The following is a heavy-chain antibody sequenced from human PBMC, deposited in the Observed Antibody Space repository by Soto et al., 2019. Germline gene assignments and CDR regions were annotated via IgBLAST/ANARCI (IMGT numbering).Heavy chain of an antibody. D-gene: IGHD3-22*01. J-gene: IGHJ4*02. CDR2: IYHTGST. CDR1: GGSVSSHNSY. V-gene: IGHV4-61*01. CDR3: ARGTDRSKSGY. Sequence: QVQLQESGPGLVKPSETPSLTCTVSGGSVSSHNSYWSWIRPPPGKGLEWIGYIYHTGSTNYNPSLKSRVTISLDTSENQFSLNLTSVTAADTAVYFCARGTDRSKSGYWGQGTLVTVSS.